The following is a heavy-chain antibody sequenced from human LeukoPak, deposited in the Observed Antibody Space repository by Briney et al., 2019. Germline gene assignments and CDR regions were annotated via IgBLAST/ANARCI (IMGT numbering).Heavy chain of an antibody. CDR3: ARGPYSYDSSGAFDI. J-gene: IGHJ3*02. D-gene: IGHD3-22*01. CDR1: GDSISSGDYY. CDR2: ISSSGST. V-gene: IGHV4-61*02. Sequence: PSQTLSLTCTVSGDSISSGDYYWRWIRQPAGKGLEWIGRISSSGSTNYNPSLKSRVTISVDTSKNQFPLKLSSVTAADTAVYFCARGPYSYDSSGAFDIWGQGTMVTVSS.